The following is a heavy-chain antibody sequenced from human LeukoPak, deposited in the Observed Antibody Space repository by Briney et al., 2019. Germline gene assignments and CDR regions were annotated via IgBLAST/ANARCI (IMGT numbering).Heavy chain of an antibody. CDR1: GFPFDDYT. CDR3: FESGSYAFDI. J-gene: IGHJ3*02. CDR2: ISGSSGST. Sequence: GGPLRLSCAACGFPFDDYTMLWARHAPGRGLEWVSAISGSSGSTYYADSVKGRFTISRDNSQNTLYLQMNGLRAEDTAVLYCFESGSYAFDIWGQGTMVTVPS. D-gene: IGHD1-26*01. V-gene: IGHV3-23*01.